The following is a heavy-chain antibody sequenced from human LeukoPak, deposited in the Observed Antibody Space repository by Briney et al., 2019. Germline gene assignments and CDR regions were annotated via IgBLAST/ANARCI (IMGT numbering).Heavy chain of an antibody. V-gene: IGHV3-9*01. CDR3: AKDTTSTYYDSSGYPDY. CDR1: GFTFDDYA. CDR2: ISWNSGSI. Sequence: GGSLRLSCAASGFTFDDYAMHWVRQAPEKGLEWVSGISWNSGSIVYADSVKGRFTISRDNAKNSLYLQMNSLRAEDTALYYCAKDTTSTYYDSSGYPDYWGQGTLVTVSS. J-gene: IGHJ4*02. D-gene: IGHD3-22*01.